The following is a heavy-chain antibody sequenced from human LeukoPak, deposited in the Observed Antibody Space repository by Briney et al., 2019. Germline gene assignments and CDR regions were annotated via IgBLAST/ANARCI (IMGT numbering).Heavy chain of an antibody. CDR3: ARDFSYFRIHFDY. D-gene: IGHD3-9*01. Sequence: GGSLRLSCVASGLTLSGYGMNWVRQAPGKGLEWLSYISTTMTTIYYADSVKGRFTVSRDNAKNSLYLQMDSLRAEDTAVYYCARDFSYFRIHFDYWGQGTLVTVSS. CDR1: GLTLSGYG. CDR2: ISTTMTTI. V-gene: IGHV3-48*01. J-gene: IGHJ4*02.